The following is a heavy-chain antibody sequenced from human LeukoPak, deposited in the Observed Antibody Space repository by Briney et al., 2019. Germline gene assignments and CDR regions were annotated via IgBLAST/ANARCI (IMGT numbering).Heavy chain of an antibody. V-gene: IGHV4-34*01. CDR3: GRDWNYGGTIDY. Sequence: PSETLSLTCAVYGGSSSGYYWNWIRQPPGKGLAWIGEINHSGSTNYNPSLKSRVTISVDTSKNQFSLKLSSVTAADTAVYYCGRDWNYGGTIDYWGQGTLVTVSS. CDR1: GGSSSGYY. J-gene: IGHJ4*02. D-gene: IGHD4-23*01. CDR2: INHSGST.